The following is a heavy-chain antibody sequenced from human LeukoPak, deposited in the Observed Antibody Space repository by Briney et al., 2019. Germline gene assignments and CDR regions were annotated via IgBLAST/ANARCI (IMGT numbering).Heavy chain of an antibody. J-gene: IGHJ4*02. Sequence: SETLSLTCTVSGGSISSYYWSWIRRPAGKGLEWIGRIFVSGTTNYNPSLESRVTMSIDTSKNQFSLKLRSVTAADTAVYYCWGADRAGRFDYWGQGTLVTVSP. CDR3: WGADRAGRFDY. CDR2: IFVSGTT. V-gene: IGHV4-4*07. CDR1: GGSISSYY.